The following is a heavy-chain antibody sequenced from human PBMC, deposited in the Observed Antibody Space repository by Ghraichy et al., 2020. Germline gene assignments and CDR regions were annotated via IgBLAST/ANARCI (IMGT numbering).Heavy chain of an antibody. D-gene: IGHD5-18*01. CDR1: GGSFSGYY. CDR2: INHSGST. J-gene: IGHJ6*02. Sequence: SETLSLTCAVYGGSFSGYYWSWIRQPPGKGLEWIGEINHSGSTNYNPSLKSRVTISVDTSKNQFSLKLSSVTAADTAVYYCARGRGYSYGYHYYYYGMDVWGQGTTVTVSS. V-gene: IGHV4-34*01. CDR3: ARGRGYSYGYHYYYYGMDV.